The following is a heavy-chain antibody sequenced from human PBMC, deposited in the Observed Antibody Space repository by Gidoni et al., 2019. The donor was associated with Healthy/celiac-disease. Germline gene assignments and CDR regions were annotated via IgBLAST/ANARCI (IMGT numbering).Heavy chain of an antibody. CDR1: GYTFTSHY. CDR2: INPRGGST. Sequence: QVQLVQSGAEVKNPGASVKVSCKAYGYTFTSHYMHWVRQAPGQGLEWMGIINPRGGSTSYAQKFQGRVTMTRDTSTSTVYMELSSLRSEDTAVYYCARDLGSSHFDYWGQGTLVTVSS. CDR3: ARDLGSSHFDY. J-gene: IGHJ4*02. V-gene: IGHV1-46*01. D-gene: IGHD6-6*01.